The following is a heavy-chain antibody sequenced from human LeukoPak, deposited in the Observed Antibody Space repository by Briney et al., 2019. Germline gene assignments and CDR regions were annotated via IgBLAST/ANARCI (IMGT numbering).Heavy chain of an antibody. CDR1: GYTFTGYY. D-gene: IGHD5-18*01. J-gene: IGHJ3*02. Sequence: ASVKVSCKASGYTFTGYYMHWVRQAPGQGLEWMGWINPNSGGTNYAQKFQGRVTMTRDTSISTAYMELSRLRSDDTAVYYCAREANSYGYQDAFDIWGQGTMVTVSS. CDR3: AREANSYGYQDAFDI. CDR2: INPNSGGT. V-gene: IGHV1-2*02.